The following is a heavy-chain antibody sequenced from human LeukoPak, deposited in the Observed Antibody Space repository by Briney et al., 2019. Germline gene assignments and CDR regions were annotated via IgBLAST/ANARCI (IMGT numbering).Heavy chain of an antibody. CDR3: ATTSTVVTPHWYFDL. CDR1: GFTFSSFA. D-gene: IGHD4-23*01. V-gene: IGHV3-30*02. CDR2: VIGDGRHK. Sequence: PGGSLRLSCVASGFTFSSFAMAWVRQAPGKGLEWVASVIGDGRHKYYIESVKGHFTVSRDNSKNTVYLQMTSLRAEDTAVYYCATTSTVVTPHWYFDLWGRGTLVTVSS. J-gene: IGHJ2*01.